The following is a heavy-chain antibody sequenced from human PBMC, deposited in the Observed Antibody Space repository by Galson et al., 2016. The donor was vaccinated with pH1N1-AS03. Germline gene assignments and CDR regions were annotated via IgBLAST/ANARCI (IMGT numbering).Heavy chain of an antibody. CDR2: ISSSSSTI. D-gene: IGHD2-2*01. Sequence: SLRLSCAASGFTFSSYSMNWVRQAPGKGLEWVSYISSSSSTIYYADSVKGRFTISRDNAKNSLYLQMNSLRAEDTAVYYCARPPYQPLLPGDYWGQGTLVTVSS. V-gene: IGHV3-48*01. CDR1: GFTFSSYS. J-gene: IGHJ4*02. CDR3: ARPPYQPLLPGDY.